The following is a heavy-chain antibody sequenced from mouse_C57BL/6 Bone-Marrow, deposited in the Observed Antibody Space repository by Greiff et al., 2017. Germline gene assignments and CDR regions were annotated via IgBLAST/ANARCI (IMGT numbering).Heavy chain of an antibody. CDR2: IDPSDSYT. V-gene: IGHV1-69*01. Sequence: QVQLQQPGAELVMPGASVKLSCKASGYTFTSYWMHWVKQRPGQGLEWIGEIDPSDSYTNYNQKFKGKSTLTVDKSSSTAYMQLSSLTSEDSAVYYCARGGTGTTVGVPFDYWGQGTTLTVSS. J-gene: IGHJ2*01. CDR3: ARGGTGTTVGVPFDY. D-gene: IGHD1-1*01. CDR1: GYTFTSYW.